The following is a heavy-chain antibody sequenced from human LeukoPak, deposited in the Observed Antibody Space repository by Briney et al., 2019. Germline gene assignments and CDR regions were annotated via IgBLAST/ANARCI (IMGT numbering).Heavy chain of an antibody. Sequence: GGSLRLSCAASGFTFSSYAMSWVRQAPGKGLEWVSAISGSGGSTYYADSVKGRFTISRDNSKNTLYLQMSSLRAEDTAVYYCAKAVGYGDYSIDYWGQGTLVTVYS. J-gene: IGHJ4*02. CDR1: GFTFSSYA. CDR3: AKAVGYGDYSIDY. D-gene: IGHD4-17*01. CDR2: ISGSGGST. V-gene: IGHV3-23*01.